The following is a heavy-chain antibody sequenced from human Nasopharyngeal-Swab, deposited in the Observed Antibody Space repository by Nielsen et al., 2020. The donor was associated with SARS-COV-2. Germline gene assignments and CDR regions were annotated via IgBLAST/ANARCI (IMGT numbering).Heavy chain of an antibody. V-gene: IGHV3-7*01. Sequence: WIRQPPGKGLEWVANIKQDGSEKYYVDSVKGRSTISRDNAKNSLYLQMNSLRAEDTAVYYCARDLLLKPFYFDYWGQGTLVTVSS. J-gene: IGHJ4*02. CDR2: IKQDGSEK. CDR3: ARDLLLKPFYFDY. D-gene: IGHD2-15*01.